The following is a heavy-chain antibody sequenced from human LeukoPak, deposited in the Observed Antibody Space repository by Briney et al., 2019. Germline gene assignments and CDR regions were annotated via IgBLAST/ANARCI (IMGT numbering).Heavy chain of an antibody. Sequence: ASVKVSRKASGYTFTGYYMHWVRQAPGQGLEWMGWINPNSGGTNYAQKFQGRVTMTRDTSISTAYMELNRLRSDDTAVYYCARDYYDFWSGYDYWGQGTLVTVSS. CDR1: GYTFTGYY. D-gene: IGHD3-3*01. CDR2: INPNSGGT. CDR3: ARDYYDFWSGYDY. V-gene: IGHV1-2*02. J-gene: IGHJ4*02.